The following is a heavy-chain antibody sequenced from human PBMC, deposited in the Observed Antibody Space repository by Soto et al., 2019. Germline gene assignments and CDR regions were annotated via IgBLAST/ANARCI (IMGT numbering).Heavy chain of an antibody. CDR3: ASLTADGLDY. J-gene: IGHJ4*02. CDR2: IKQDGSEK. D-gene: IGHD7-27*01. CDR1: GFTFSSYW. V-gene: IGHV3-7*01. Sequence: EVQLVESGGGLVQPGGSLRLSCAASGFTFSSYWMSWVRQAPGKGLEWVANIKQDGSEKYYVDSVKGRFTISRDNAKNSLYLQINTLRPEDTAVYYCASLTADGLDYWGQGTLVTVSS.